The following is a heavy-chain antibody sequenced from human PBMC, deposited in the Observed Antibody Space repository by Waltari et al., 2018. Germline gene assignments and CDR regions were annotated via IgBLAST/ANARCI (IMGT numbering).Heavy chain of an antibody. V-gene: IGHV1-24*01. CDR2: LGPEDGKT. CDR1: GYTLTELS. CDR3: ATRTGMTTVTSYWYFDL. D-gene: IGHD4-4*01. Sequence: QVQLVQSGAEVKKPGASVKVSCKVSGYTLTELSMHWVRQAPGTGLEWMGGLGPEDGKTIYAQKFQGRVTMTEDTSTDTAYMELSSLRSEDTAVYYCATRTGMTTVTSYWYFDLWGRGTLVTVSS. J-gene: IGHJ2*01.